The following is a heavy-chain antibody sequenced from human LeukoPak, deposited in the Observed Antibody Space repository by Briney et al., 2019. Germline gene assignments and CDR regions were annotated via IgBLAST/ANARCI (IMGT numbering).Heavy chain of an antibody. J-gene: IGHJ6*03. V-gene: IGHV1-2*02. CDR3: ARGPEGYYYYYYMDV. CDR2: INPNSGGT. CDR1: GYTFTGYY. Sequence: VKVSCKASGYTFTGYYIHWVRQAPGQGREWMGWINPNSGGTNYAQKFQGRVTMTRDTSISTAYMELSRLRSDDTAVYYCARGPEGYYYYYYMDVWGKGTTVTVSS.